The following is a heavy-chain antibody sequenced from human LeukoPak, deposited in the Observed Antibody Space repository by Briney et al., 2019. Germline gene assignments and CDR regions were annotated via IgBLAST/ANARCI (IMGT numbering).Heavy chain of an antibody. CDR3: AREWRGMGYYFDY. D-gene: IGHD3-10*01. Sequence: GGSLRLSCAASGFTVSSNYMSWVRQAPGKGLEWVSVIYSGGSTYYADSVKGRFTISRDNSKNTLYPQMNSLRAEDTAVYYCAREWRGMGYYFDYWGQGTLVTVSS. CDR2: IYSGGST. J-gene: IGHJ4*02. CDR1: GFTVSSNY. V-gene: IGHV3-53*01.